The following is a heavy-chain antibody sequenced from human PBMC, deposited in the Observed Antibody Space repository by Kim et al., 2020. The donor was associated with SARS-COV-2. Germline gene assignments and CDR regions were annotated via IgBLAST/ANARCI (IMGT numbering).Heavy chain of an antibody. Sequence: GGSLRLSCAASGFTFSTYGMHWVRQAPGKGLEWVAVISYDGSKKYYANSVKGRFTISRDNSKNTLYLQMNSLRAEDTAVYYCAKDHRSFRGYNYLPDYCGQESLGT. V-gene: IGHV3-30*18. D-gene: IGHD5-12*01. CDR3: AKDHRSFRGYNYLPDY. CDR1: GFTFSTYG. J-gene: IGHJ4*02. CDR2: ISYDGSKK.